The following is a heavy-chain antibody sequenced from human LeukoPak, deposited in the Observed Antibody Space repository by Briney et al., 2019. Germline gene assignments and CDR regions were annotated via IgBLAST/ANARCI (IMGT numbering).Heavy chain of an antibody. CDR2: INQDGGEK. CDR1: GFTFSSYW. V-gene: IGHV3-7*03. Sequence: GGSLRLSCAASGFTFSSYWMSWVRQAPGKGLEWVANINQDGGEKYYVASVKGRFTISRDNAKNSLYLQMNSLRPEDTAFYYCAKDIGSGSYYNFDYWGQGTLVTVSS. CDR3: AKDIGSGSYYNFDY. D-gene: IGHD3-10*01. J-gene: IGHJ4*02.